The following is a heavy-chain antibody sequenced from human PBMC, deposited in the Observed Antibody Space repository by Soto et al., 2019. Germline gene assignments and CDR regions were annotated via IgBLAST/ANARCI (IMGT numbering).Heavy chain of an antibody. CDR1: GFTFSGYS. CDR2: INTNGGNT. J-gene: IGHJ4*02. Sequence: EVQLVESGGGLVQPGGSLRLSCAASGFTFSGYSMFWVRQAPGKGLEYVSAINTNGGNTFYAKSVKGRFTISRDNSKNTMYLQMGSLRGEAMAVYYCARGRVEDSSGWATYFDYWGQGTLVTVSS. D-gene: IGHD6-19*01. CDR3: ARGRVEDSSGWATYFDY. V-gene: IGHV3-64*01.